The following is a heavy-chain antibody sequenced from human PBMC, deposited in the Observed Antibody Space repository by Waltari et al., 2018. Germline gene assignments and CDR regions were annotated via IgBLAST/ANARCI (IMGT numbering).Heavy chain of an antibody. V-gene: IGHV3-49*03. J-gene: IGHJ6*02. CDR1: GFTFSAHA. CDR2: IRSQAYGETA. D-gene: IGHD3-3*01. CDR3: TRGTLLQFAEWSRRGLDV. Sequence: LVQSGGASVQPGRSLRVSCTGSGFTFSAHAIHWFRPAPGKGLEWVGVIRSQAYGETAEYAASVKDRFKMSRDDSNTIAYLEMNSLKADDTAVYYCTRGTLLQFAEWSRRGLDVWGQGTTVIVSS.